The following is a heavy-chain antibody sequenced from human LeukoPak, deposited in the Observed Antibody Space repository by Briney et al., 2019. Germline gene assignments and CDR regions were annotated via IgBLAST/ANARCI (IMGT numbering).Heavy chain of an antibody. V-gene: IGHV3-11*04. Sequence: PGGSLRLSCEPSVFIFSDPYMSWIRPAPGRGLECLSYISGSGTDINYADSVRGRFNISRDNAKNLLYLQMNDLRVEDTAVYYCARTARHLDYWGQGTLVTVSS. CDR3: ARTARHLDY. CDR1: VFIFSDPY. J-gene: IGHJ4*02. CDR2: ISGSGTDI. D-gene: IGHD5-18*01.